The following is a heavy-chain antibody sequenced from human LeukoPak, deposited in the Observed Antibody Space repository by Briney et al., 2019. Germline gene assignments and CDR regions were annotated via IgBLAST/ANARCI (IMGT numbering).Heavy chain of an antibody. CDR2: INPTSGRT. D-gene: IGHD3-10*01. Sequence: ASVNVSCKPPGYTFTDYYLHWVRQAPGQGLEWMGWINPTSGRTNYAHKFQGRVTMTRDTSVGTAYMDLSRLTSDDTAVYYCARTPVTVIRGVIEDGMDVWSQGTTVTVSS. CDR3: ARTPVTVIRGVIEDGMDV. J-gene: IGHJ6*02. V-gene: IGHV1-2*02. CDR1: GYTFTDYY.